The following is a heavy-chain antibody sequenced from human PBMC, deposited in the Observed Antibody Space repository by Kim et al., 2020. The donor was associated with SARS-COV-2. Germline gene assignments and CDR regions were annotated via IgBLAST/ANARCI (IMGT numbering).Heavy chain of an antibody. CDR3: ARVAADYDILTGYPYFDY. CDR2: IYYSGST. CDR1: GGSVSSGSYY. V-gene: IGHV4-61*01. D-gene: IGHD3-9*01. Sequence: SETLSLTCTVSGGSVSSGSYYWSWIRQPPGKGLEWIGYIYYSGSTNYNPSLKSRVTISVDTSKNQFSLKLSSVTAADTAVYYCARVAADYDILTGYPYFDYWGQGTLVTVSS. J-gene: IGHJ4*02.